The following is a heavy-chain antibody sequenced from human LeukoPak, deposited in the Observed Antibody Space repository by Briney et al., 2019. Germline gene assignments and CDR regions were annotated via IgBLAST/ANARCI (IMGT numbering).Heavy chain of an antibody. CDR3: ARWAQGYCSGGSCYHRGHDH. D-gene: IGHD2-15*01. J-gene: IGHJ4*02. Sequence: SETLSLTCAVYGGSFSGYYWSWIRQPPGKGLEWIGEINHSGSTNYNPSLKSRVTISVDTSKNQFSLKLSSVTAADTAVYYCARWAQGYCSGGSCYHRGHDHWGQGTLVTVSS. V-gene: IGHV4-34*01. CDR2: INHSGST. CDR1: GGSFSGYY.